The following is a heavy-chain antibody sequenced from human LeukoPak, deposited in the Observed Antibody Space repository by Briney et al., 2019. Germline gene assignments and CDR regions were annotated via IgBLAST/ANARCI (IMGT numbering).Heavy chain of an antibody. CDR2: INHSGST. CDR1: GGSFSGYY. J-gene: IGHJ5*02. D-gene: IGHD3-10*01. Sequence: SETLSLTCAVYGGSFSGYYWSWIRQPPGKGLEWIGEINHSGSTNYNPSLKSRVTISVDTSKNQFSLKLSSATAADTAVYYCAWYYGSGSWFDPWGQGTLVTVSS. V-gene: IGHV4-34*01. CDR3: AWYYGSGSWFDP.